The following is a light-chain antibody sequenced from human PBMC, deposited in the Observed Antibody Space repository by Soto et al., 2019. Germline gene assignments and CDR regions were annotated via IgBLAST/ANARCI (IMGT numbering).Light chain of an antibody. V-gene: IGKV3-11*01. Sequence: EIVLTQSPATLALSPGERATLACRASQSVSSYLAGYQQKPGQAPRLLIYDASNRATGIPARFSGSGSGTDFTLTISSLEPEDFAVYYCQQRSNWPTFGQGTKVDI. J-gene: IGKJ1*01. CDR1: QSVSSY. CDR2: DAS. CDR3: QQRSNWPT.